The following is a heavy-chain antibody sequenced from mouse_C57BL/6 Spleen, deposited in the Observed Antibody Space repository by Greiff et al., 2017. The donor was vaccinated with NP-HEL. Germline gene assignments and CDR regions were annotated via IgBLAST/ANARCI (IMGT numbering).Heavy chain of an antibody. V-gene: IGHV14-4*01. CDR1: GFNIKDDY. CDR3: TTYLFAY. J-gene: IGHJ3*01. Sequence: VQLQQSGAELVRPGASVKMSCTASGFNIKDDYMHWVKQRPEQGLEWIGWIDPENGDTEYASKFQGKATITADTSSNTAYLQLSSLTSEDTAVYYCTTYLFAYWGQGTLVTVSA. CDR2: IDPENGDT. D-gene: IGHD5-5*01.